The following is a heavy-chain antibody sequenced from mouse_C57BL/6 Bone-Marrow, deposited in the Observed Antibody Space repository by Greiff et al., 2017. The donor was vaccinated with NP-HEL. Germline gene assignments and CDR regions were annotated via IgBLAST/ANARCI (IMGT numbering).Heavy chain of an antibody. Sequence: QVQLQQSGAELVRPGASVTLSCKASGYTFTDYEMHWVKQTPVLGLEWIGAIDPETGGTAYNQKFKGKAILTADKSSSTAYMELRSLTSEDSAVYYCTSSWAFAYWGQGTLVTVSA. CDR1: GYTFTDYE. CDR3: TSSWAFAY. CDR2: IDPETGGT. V-gene: IGHV1-15*01. D-gene: IGHD1-1*01. J-gene: IGHJ3*01.